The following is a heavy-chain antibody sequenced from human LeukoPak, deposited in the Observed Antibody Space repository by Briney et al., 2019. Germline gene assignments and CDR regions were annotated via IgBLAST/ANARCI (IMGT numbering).Heavy chain of an antibody. CDR3: ARSVMAPAP. Sequence: GGSLRLSCAASGFTFSSYWMSWVRQAPGKGLGWVAKINQDGSDEYYVDSVKGRFTISRDNAKNSVYLQMNSLRAEDTAVYYCARSVMAPAPWGQGTLVTVS. CDR2: INQDGSDE. V-gene: IGHV3-7*01. J-gene: IGHJ5*02. D-gene: IGHD5-24*01. CDR1: GFTFSSYW.